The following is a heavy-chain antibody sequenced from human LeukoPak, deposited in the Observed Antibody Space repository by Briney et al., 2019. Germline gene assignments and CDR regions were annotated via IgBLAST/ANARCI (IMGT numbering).Heavy chain of an antibody. CDR2: IRSQAFGGTT. CDR1: GFTLGDYY. Sequence: SLRLSCTGSGFTLGDYYMTWFRQAPGKGLEWVGFIRSQAFGGTTDYAASVKDRFTISRDDSKSIVYLQMNSLKTEDTAVYYCTRVGTSATYVFWGQGVLAAVSS. V-gene: IGHV3-49*03. D-gene: IGHD1-26*01. CDR3: TRVGTSATYVF. J-gene: IGHJ4*02.